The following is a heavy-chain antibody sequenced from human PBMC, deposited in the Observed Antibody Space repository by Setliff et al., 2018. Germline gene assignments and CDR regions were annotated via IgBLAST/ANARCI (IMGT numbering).Heavy chain of an antibody. CDR2: VDQGANT. V-gene: IGHV3-23*05. CDR3: ARSAVAVPGQFYFDN. D-gene: IGHD6-19*01. Sequence: GSLRLSCVASGFTFGAYTLTWVRQAPGKGLEFVSGVDQGANTYYGDSVKGRFTISRDSSKNTVYLQMNSLTAEDTAMYYCARSAVAVPGQFYFDNWGQGTQVTVSS. J-gene: IGHJ4*02. CDR1: GFTFGAYT.